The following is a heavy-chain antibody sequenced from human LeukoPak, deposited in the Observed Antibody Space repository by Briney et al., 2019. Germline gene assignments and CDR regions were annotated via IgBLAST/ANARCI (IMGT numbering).Heavy chain of an antibody. D-gene: IGHD3-10*01. CDR2: INPNSGGT. V-gene: IGHV1-2*02. Sequence: ASVKVSCKASGYTFTGYYMHWVRQAHGQGLEWMGWINPNSGGTNYAQKFQGRVTMTRDTSISTAYMELSRLRSDDTAVYYCALAPGESILVFDYWGQGTLVTVSS. CDR1: GYTFTGYY. J-gene: IGHJ4*02. CDR3: ALAPGESILVFDY.